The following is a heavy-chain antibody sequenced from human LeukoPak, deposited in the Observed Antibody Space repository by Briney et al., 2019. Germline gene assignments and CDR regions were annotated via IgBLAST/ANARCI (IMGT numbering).Heavy chain of an antibody. V-gene: IGHV3-30*18. CDR3: AKDSVGILAYYFDY. Sequence: GRSLRLSCAASGFTFSSYGMHWVRQAPGKGLEWVAVISYDGSNKYYADSVKGRFTISRDNSKNTLYLQMNSLRAEDTAVYYCAKDSVGILAYYFDYWGQGTLVTVSS. D-gene: IGHD1-14*01. J-gene: IGHJ4*02. CDR1: GFTFSSYG. CDR2: ISYDGSNK.